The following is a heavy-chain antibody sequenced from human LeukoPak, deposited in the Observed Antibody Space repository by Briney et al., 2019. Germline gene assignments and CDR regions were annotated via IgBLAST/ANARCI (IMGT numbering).Heavy chain of an antibody. J-gene: IGHJ4*02. Sequence: GGSLRLSCAASGFTFSSCSMTWVRQAPGKGLDWVSSISSSSSHIYYADPVKGRFTISRDNAKNSLYLQMNSLRAEDTALYYCARECVGNSDFDYWGQGTLVTVSS. V-gene: IGHV3-21*01. D-gene: IGHD1-7*01. CDR2: ISSSSSHI. CDR3: ARECVGNSDFDY. CDR1: GFTFSSCS.